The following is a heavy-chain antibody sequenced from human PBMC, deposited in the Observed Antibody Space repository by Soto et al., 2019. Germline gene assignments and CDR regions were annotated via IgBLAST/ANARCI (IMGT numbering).Heavy chain of an antibody. Sequence: PSETLSLTCAVYGGSFSGYYWSWIRQPPGKGLEWIGEINHSGSTNYNPSLKSRVTISVDTSKNQFSLKLSSVTAADTAVYYCARGRYCSSTSCSRFDYWGQGTLVTVSS. CDR3: ARGRYCSSTSCSRFDY. J-gene: IGHJ4*02. D-gene: IGHD2-2*01. CDR2: INHSGST. V-gene: IGHV4-34*01. CDR1: GGSFSGYY.